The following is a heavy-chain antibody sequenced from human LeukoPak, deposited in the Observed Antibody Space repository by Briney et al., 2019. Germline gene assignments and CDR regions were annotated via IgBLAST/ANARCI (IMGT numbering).Heavy chain of an antibody. CDR1: GFTFSSYG. J-gene: IGHJ4*02. CDR3: AKLGRDIVGVPAAPDVDFDY. V-gene: IGHV3-30*02. CDR2: IRYDGSNK. D-gene: IGHD2-2*01. Sequence: GGSLRLSCAASGFTFSSYGMHWVRQAPGKGLEWVAFIRYDGSNKYYADSVKGRFTISRDNSKNTLYLQIKSLRAEDTAVYYCAKLGRDIVGVPAAPDVDFDYWGQGTLVTVSS.